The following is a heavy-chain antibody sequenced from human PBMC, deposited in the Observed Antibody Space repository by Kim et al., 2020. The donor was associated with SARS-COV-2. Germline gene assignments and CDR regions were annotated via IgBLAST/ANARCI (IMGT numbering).Heavy chain of an antibody. CDR2: ISSSSSYI. V-gene: IGHV3-21*04. CDR1: GFTFSSYS. J-gene: IGHJ6*02. CDR3: ARDRAAAGDPPYGMDV. D-gene: IGHD6-13*01. Sequence: GGSLRLSCAASGFTFSSYSMNWVRQAPGKGLEWVSSISSSSSYIYYADSVKGRFTISRDNAKNSLYLQMNSLRAEDTAVYYRARDRAAAGDPPYGMDVWGQWTTVTVSS.